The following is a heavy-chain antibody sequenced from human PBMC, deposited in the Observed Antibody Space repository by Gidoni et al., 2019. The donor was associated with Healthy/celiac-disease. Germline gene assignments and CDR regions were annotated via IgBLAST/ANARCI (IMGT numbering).Heavy chain of an antibody. CDR2: INWNGGST. Sequence: EVQLVESGGGVVRPGGSLRLACAASGITFDAYGLSWVRQASGKGLEWVSGINWNGGSTGYADAGKGRVTISRDNAKNSLYLQMNSLRAEDTALYYCARAGLYYYGSGSSVDYYMDVWGKGTTVTVSS. V-gene: IGHV3-20*04. D-gene: IGHD3-10*01. CDR1: GITFDAYG. CDR3: ARAGLYYYGSGSSVDYYMDV. J-gene: IGHJ6*03.